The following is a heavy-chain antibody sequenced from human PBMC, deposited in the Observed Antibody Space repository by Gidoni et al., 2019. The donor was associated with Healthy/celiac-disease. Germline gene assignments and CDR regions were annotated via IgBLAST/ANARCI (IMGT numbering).Heavy chain of an antibody. J-gene: IGHJ4*02. CDR3: ARHGVVTAIAPFDY. D-gene: IGHD2-21*02. CDR2: IYPGDSDT. CDR1: GYSFTSYW. V-gene: IGHV5-51*01. Sequence: EVQLVQSGAAVTKPGESLKISCKGSGYSFTSYWFGWVRQMPGKGLEWMGIIYPGDSDTRDGPSFQGQVTISADKSISTAYLQWSSLKASDTAMYYCARHGVVTAIAPFDYWGQGTLVTVSS.